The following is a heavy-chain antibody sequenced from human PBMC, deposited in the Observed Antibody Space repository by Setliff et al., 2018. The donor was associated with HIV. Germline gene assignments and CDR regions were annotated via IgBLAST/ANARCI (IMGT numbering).Heavy chain of an antibody. CDR1: GGTFSTYA. Sequence: SVKVSCKASGGTFSTYAISWVRQAPGQGLEWMGGIVPVFGIGRSPQKFQGRVIITADESTSTAYMELSSLTSGDTAVYYCAAGLNYYDRSGRFDPWGQGTLVTVSS. D-gene: IGHD3-22*01. CDR2: IVPVFGIG. V-gene: IGHV1-69*13. J-gene: IGHJ5*02. CDR3: AAGLNYYDRSGRFDP.